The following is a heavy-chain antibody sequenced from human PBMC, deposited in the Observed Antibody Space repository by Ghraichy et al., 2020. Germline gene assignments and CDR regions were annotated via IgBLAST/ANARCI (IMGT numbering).Heavy chain of an antibody. CDR3: ARGHLWSGYYIPTDYYYGMDV. D-gene: IGHD3-3*01. J-gene: IGHJ6*02. V-gene: IGHV1-18*01. CDR2: ISAYNGNT. Sequence: ASVKVSCKASGYTFTSYGISWVRQAPGQGLEWMGWISAYNGNTNYAQKLQGRVTMTTDTSTSTAYMELRSLRSDDTAVYYCARGHLWSGYYIPTDYYYGMDVWGQGTTVTVSS. CDR1: GYTFTSYG.